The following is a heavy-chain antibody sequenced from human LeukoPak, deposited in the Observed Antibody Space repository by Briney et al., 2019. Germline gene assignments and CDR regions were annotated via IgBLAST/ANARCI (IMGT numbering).Heavy chain of an antibody. CDR2: IIPIFGTA. V-gene: IGHV1-69*05. Sequence: ASVKVSCKASGGTFTSYAISWVRQAPGQGLEWMGRIIPIFGTAIYAQKFQGRVTIATDESTSTDYMELSSLRSEDTAVYYCARGSITFGGVLGAFDIWGQGTMVTVSS. CDR3: ARGSITFGGVLGAFDI. J-gene: IGHJ3*02. CDR1: GGTFTSYA. D-gene: IGHD3-16*01.